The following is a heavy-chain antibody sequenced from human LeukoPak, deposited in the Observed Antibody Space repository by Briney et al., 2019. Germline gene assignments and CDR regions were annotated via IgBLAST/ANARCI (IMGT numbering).Heavy chain of an antibody. V-gene: IGHV3-23*01. CDR2: ISGSGGST. CDR3: AKVRLSSIAARGAIDY. CDR1: GFTFSSYA. J-gene: IGHJ4*02. D-gene: IGHD6-6*01. Sequence: SGGSLRLSCAASGFTFSSYAMSWVRQAPGKGLEWVSAISGSGGSTYYADSVKGRFTISRDNSKNTLYLQMNSLRAEDTAVYYCAKVRLSSIAARGAIDYWGQGTLVTVSS.